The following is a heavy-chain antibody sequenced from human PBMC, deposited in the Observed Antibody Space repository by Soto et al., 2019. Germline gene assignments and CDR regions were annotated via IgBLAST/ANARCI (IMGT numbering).Heavy chain of an antibody. J-gene: IGHJ6*02. CDR2: IYKTGST. CDR1: GGSINSGGHY. D-gene: IGHD5-18*01. Sequence: QVQLQESGPGLVKPSQTLSLTCSVSGGSINSGGHYWSWIRQHPGKGLEWIGHIYKTGSTDFNPSLKDRLTISIETSKNQFSLSLRSVTDADTAVYYCARDRIQLSVDVWGQGTTVTVSS. V-gene: IGHV4-31*03. CDR3: ARDRIQLSVDV.